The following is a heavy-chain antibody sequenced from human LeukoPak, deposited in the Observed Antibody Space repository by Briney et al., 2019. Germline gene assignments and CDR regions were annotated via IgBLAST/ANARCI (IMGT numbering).Heavy chain of an antibody. V-gene: IGHV5-51*01. CDR1: GYSFTNYW. CDR2: IYPGDSDT. J-gene: IGHJ5*02. Sequence: PGESLKISCEASGYSFTNYWIGWVRQMPGKGLEWMGIIYPGDSDTRYSPSFQGQVTISADKSISTAYLQWSSLKASDTAMYCCARPFCSTNNCPDWFDPWGQGTLVTVSS. CDR3: ARPFCSTNNCPDWFDP. D-gene: IGHD2-2*01.